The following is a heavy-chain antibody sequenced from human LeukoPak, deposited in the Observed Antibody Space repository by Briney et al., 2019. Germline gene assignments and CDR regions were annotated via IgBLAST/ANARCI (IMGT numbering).Heavy chain of an antibody. CDR2: ISWNSGSI. Sequence: PGGSLRLSCAASGFTFDDYAMHWVRQAPGKGLEWVSGISWNSGSIGYADSVKGRFTISRDNAKNSLYLQMNSLRAEDTALYYCAKAPRRSSGWHNLPLFDYWGQGTLVTVSS. V-gene: IGHV3-9*01. CDR1: GFTFDDYA. CDR3: AKAPRRSSGWHNLPLFDY. J-gene: IGHJ4*02. D-gene: IGHD6-19*01.